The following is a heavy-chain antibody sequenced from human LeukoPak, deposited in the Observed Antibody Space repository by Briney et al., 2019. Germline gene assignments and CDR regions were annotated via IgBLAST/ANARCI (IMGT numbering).Heavy chain of an antibody. D-gene: IGHD1-26*01. Sequence: SCKASGYTFSNYAMHWARQAPGKGLEWVAVISFDSTKEYYANSVKGRFIVARDNPKATLHLQMHSLRPDDTAIYYCARFKVGRNTTQKNAFDIWGRGTLVTVSS. V-gene: IGHV3-30*01. CDR1: GYTFSNYA. J-gene: IGHJ3*02. CDR3: ARFKVGRNTTQKNAFDI. CDR2: ISFDSTKE.